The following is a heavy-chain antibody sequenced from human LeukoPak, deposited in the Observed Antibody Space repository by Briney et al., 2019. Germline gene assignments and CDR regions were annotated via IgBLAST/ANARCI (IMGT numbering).Heavy chain of an antibody. V-gene: IGHV3-11*04. CDR2: ITTTGRTI. J-gene: IGHJ4*02. CDR1: EFAFSDYY. CDR3: ARGGYSFDY. Sequence: PGGSLRLSCAASEFAFSDYYMSWIRQAPGKGLEWVAHITTTGRTIFYADSVKGRFTISRDNSKNTLYLQMNSLRVEDTAVYYCARGGYSFDYLGQGTLVTVSS. D-gene: IGHD5-12*01.